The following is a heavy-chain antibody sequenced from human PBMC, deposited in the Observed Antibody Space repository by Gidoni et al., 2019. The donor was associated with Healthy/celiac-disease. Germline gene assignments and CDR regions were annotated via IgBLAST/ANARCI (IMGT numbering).Heavy chain of an antibody. CDR2: IKQDGSEK. D-gene: IGHD2-2*02. CDR1: GLSVSSYW. CDR3: ARGGVVVPAAIIYYYYYMDV. J-gene: IGHJ6*03. Sequence: EVQLVESGGGLVQPGGYLRLSCSSSGLSVSSYWMSWVRQAPGKGVEWVANIKQDGSEKYYVDSVKGRFTISRDNAKNLLYLQMNSLRAEDTAVYYCARGGVVVPAAIIYYYYYMDVWGKGTTVTVSS. V-gene: IGHV3-7*04.